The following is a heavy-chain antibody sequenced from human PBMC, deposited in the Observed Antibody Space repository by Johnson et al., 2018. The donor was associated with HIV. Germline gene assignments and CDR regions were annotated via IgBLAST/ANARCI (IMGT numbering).Heavy chain of an antibody. CDR1: RCTLRSYG. D-gene: IGHD1-26*01. CDR3: AKDMRQWELLDAFDI. J-gene: IGHJ3*02. V-gene: IGHV3-33*06. CDR2: ICCDGNNK. Sequence: QVQLVESGGGVVQPGRSLRLSCAASRCTLRSYGMHRVRQAPGKGLEWVAVICCDGNNKNYADSVKGRFTISRDNSKNTLYLQMNSLRAEDTAVYYCAKDMRQWELLDAFDIWGQGTMVTVSS.